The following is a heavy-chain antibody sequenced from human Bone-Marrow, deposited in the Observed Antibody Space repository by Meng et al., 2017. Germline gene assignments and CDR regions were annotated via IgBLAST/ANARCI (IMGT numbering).Heavy chain of an antibody. CDR3: AREVGDGYNFEG. CDR2: ISYDGSNK. J-gene: IGHJ4*02. CDR1: GFTFSSYE. V-gene: IGHV3-30*04. Sequence: GESLKISCAASGFTFSSYEMNWVRQAPGKGLEWVAVISYDGSNKYYADSVKGRFTISRDNSKNTLYLQMNSLRAEDTAVYYCAREVGDGYNFEGWGQGTLVTVSS. D-gene: IGHD5-24*01.